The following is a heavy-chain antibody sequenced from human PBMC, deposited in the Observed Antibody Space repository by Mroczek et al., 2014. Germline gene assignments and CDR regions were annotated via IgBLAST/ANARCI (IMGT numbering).Heavy chain of an antibody. CDR2: IYYSGTT. J-gene: IGHJ4*02. D-gene: IGHD4-17*01. Sequence: QVQLQESGPGLVKPSQTLSLTCTVSDGSIRSGDYYWSWIRQSPGKGLEWIGYIYYSGTTYYNPSLKSRVFISIDTSMKQFSLEVRSVTAADTAVYFCASSPYIQGAVRSFADWGQGTLVTVSS. CDR3: ASSPYIQGAVRSFAD. CDR1: DGSIRSGDYY. V-gene: IGHV4-31*03.